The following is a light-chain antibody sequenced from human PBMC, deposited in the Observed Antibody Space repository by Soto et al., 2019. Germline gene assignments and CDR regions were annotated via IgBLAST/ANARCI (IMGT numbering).Light chain of an antibody. CDR1: SSDVGGYNY. V-gene: IGLV2-14*01. J-gene: IGLJ3*02. CDR2: EVS. CDR3: SSHAGGNQWGV. Sequence: QSVLTQPASVSGSPGQSITISCTGTSSDVGGYNYVSWYQQHPGKAPKLMIYEVSNRPSGVSNRFSGSKSGNTASLTVSGLQADDEADYFCSSHAGGNQWGVFGGGTKLTVL.